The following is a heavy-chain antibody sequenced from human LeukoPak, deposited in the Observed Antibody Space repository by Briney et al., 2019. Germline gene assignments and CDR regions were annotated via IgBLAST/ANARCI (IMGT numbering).Heavy chain of an antibody. CDR1: GGSISSSSYY. D-gene: IGHD6-19*01. Sequence: SETLSLTCTVSGGSISSSSYYWGWIRQPPGKGLEWIGEINHSGSTNYNPSLKSRVTISVDTSKNQFSLKLSSVTAADTAVYYCAGSAVAGTLWFDPWGQGTLVTVSS. CDR2: INHSGST. CDR3: AGSAVAGTLWFDP. J-gene: IGHJ5*02. V-gene: IGHV4-39*07.